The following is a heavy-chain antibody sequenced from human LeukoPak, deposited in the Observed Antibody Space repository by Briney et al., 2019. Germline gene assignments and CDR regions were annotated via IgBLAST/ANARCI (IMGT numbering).Heavy chain of an antibody. CDR1: GGSIGSGDYY. D-gene: IGHD3-10*01. J-gene: IGHJ6*02. Sequence: SETLSLTCTVSGGSIGSGDYYWSWIRQPPGTGLEWIGYIYYSGSTYYYTSLKSRVTISIDTSKNQFSLRLTSVTAADTAVYYCARDRWFPSPYGMDVWGQGTTVTVSS. CDR2: IYYSGST. CDR3: ARDRWFPSPYGMDV. V-gene: IGHV4-30-4*01.